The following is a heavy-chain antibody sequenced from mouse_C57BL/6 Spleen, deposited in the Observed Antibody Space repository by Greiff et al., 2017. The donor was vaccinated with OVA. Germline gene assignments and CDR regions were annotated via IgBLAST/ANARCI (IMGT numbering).Heavy chain of an antibody. V-gene: IGHV5-16*01. CDR3: ARVSYDGYFDY. CDR1: GFTFSDYY. CDR2: INYDGSST. J-gene: IGHJ2*01. D-gene: IGHD2-3*01. Sequence: EVKLMESEGGLVQPGSSMKLSCTASGFTFSDYYMAWVRQVPEKGLEWVANINYDGSSTYYLDSLKSRFIISRDNANNILYLQMSSLKSEDTATYYCARVSYDGYFDYWGQGTTLTVSS.